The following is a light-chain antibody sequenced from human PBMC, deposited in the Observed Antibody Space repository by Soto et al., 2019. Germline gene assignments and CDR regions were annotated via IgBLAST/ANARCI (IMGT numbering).Light chain of an antibody. V-gene: IGKV3-20*01. CDR3: QQYGSSPFT. Sequence: EIVLTQSPGTLSLSPGERATLSCRASQSVSNNYLAWFQQKPGQAPRLLIYGASSRATGISDRFSGSGSGTDFTLTISRLEPEDFAVYYCQQYGSSPFTFGPGTKVDIK. CDR2: GAS. J-gene: IGKJ3*01. CDR1: QSVSNNY.